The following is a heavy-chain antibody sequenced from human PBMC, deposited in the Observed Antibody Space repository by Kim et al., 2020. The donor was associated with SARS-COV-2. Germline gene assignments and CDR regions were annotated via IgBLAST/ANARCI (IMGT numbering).Heavy chain of an antibody. D-gene: IGHD3-16*02. CDR2: INTDTGNP. CDR3: ARVIWGSYRYTDS. V-gene: IGHV7-4-1*02. Sequence: ASVKVSCKASGYTFTNYAISWVRQAPGQGLEWMGWINTDTGNPTYAQAFTGRFVFSVDTSVSTTYLQISSLKADDTALYYCARVIWGSYRYTDSWGQGTLVPGSS. CDR1: GYTFTNYA. J-gene: IGHJ4*02.